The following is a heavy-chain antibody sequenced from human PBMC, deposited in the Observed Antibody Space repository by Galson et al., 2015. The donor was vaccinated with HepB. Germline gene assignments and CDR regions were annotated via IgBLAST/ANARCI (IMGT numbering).Heavy chain of an antibody. CDR2: IYYSGST. J-gene: IGHJ2*01. Sequence: TLSLTCTVSGGSISSSSYYWGWIRQPPGKGLEWIGSIYYSGSTYYNPSLKSRVTISVDTSKNQFSLKLSSVTAADTAVYYCARLWYRGDYYDSRRHWYFDLWGRGTLVTVSS. CDR3: ARLWYRGDYYDSRRHWYFDL. V-gene: IGHV4-39*01. D-gene: IGHD3-22*01. CDR1: GGSISSSSYY.